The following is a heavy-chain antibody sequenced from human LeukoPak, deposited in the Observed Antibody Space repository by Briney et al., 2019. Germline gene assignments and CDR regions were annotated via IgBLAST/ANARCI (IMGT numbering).Heavy chain of an antibody. CDR2: IYYSGST. V-gene: IGHV4-61*01. D-gene: IGHD1-7*01. CDR3: ARVRTGTTSGTDY. Sequence: SGTLSLTCTVSGGSVSSGSYYWSWIRQPPGKGLEWMGYIYYSGSTNYNPSLKSRVNISVDTSKNQFSLKVSSVTAADTAVYYCARVRTGTTSGTDYWGQATLVTVSS. CDR1: GGSVSSGSYY. J-gene: IGHJ4*02.